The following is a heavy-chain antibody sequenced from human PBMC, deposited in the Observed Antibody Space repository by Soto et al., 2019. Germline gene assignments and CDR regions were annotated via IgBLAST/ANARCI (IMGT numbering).Heavy chain of an antibody. Sequence: ESGGGLVPPGRSLRLSCAASGFTFDDYAMHWVRQAPGKGLEWVSGISWNSGSIGYADSVKGRFTISRDNAKNSLYLQMNSLRAEDTALYYCAKSLWTVAGSFDYWGQGTLVTVSS. CDR1: GFTFDDYA. D-gene: IGHD6-19*01. CDR2: ISWNSGSI. V-gene: IGHV3-9*01. CDR3: AKSLWTVAGSFDY. J-gene: IGHJ4*02.